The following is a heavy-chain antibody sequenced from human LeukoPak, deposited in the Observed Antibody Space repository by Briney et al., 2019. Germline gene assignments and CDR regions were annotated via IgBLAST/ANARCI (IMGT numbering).Heavy chain of an antibody. CDR3: ARVRRFGIAVAGTSDAFDI. CDR1: GGSISSYY. J-gene: IGHJ3*02. CDR2: IYYSGST. V-gene: IGHV4-59*01. Sequence: SETLSLTCTVSGGSISSYYWSWIRQPPGKGLEWIGYIYYSGSTNYNPSLKSRVTISVDTSKNQFSLKLSSVPAADTAVYYCARVRRFGIAVAGTSDAFDIWGQGTMVTVSS. D-gene: IGHD6-19*01.